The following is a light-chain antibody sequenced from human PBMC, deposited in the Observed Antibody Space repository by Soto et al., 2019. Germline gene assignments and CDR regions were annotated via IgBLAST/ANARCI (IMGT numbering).Light chain of an antibody. CDR3: SSYAGSSNV. J-gene: IGLJ1*01. Sequence: QSALTQPPSASGSPGQSVAISCTGTSSDVGGYNYVSWYQQHPGKAPKLMIYEVNKRPSGVPDRFSGSKSGNTASLTVSGRQSEDEAAHYCSSYAGSSNVFGTGAKLTVL. V-gene: IGLV2-8*01. CDR1: SSDVGGYNY. CDR2: EVN.